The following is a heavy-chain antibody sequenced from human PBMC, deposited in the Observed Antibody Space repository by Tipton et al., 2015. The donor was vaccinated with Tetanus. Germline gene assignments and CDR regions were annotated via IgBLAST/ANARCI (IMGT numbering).Heavy chain of an antibody. Sequence: QVQLVQSGAEAKKPGASLKVSCKASGYTFTGYYLYWVRQAPGQGLEWMGWIDPNSGGTVYAQKFQGRVTMTRDTSISTAYMELSRLRSDDTAVYYCARDRGDYIYYGMDVWGPGTTVTVSS. V-gene: IGHV1-2*02. CDR3: ARDRGDYIYYGMDV. D-gene: IGHD3-22*01. CDR2: IDPNSGGT. CDR1: GYTFTGYY. J-gene: IGHJ6*02.